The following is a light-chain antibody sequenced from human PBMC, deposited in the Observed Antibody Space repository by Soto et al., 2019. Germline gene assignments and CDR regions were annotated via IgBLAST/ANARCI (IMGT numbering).Light chain of an antibody. J-gene: IGKJ1*01. CDR3: QQYNIYSEA. CDR1: QVISSW. Sequence: DIQITLAPSSWPAHEEARVTITGRASQVISSWLAWYQQKPGKAPKLLIYKASTLKSGVPSRFSGSGSGTEFTLTISSLQPDDFATYYCQQYNIYSEAFGQGTKVAIK. V-gene: IGKV1-5*03. CDR2: KAS.